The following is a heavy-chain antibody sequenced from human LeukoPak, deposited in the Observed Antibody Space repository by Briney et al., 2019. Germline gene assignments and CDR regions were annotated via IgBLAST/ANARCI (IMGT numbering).Heavy chain of an antibody. CDR3: ARDLGSGIAAAGTVLNDY. CDR2: INPSGGST. CDR1: GYTFTSYY. J-gene: IGHJ4*02. D-gene: IGHD6-13*01. Sequence: ASVKVSCKASGYTFTSYYMHWVRQAPGQGLEWMGIINPSGGSTSYAQKFQGRVTMTRDTSISTAYMELSRLRSDGTAVYYCARDLGSGIAAAGTVLNDYWGQGTLVAVSS. V-gene: IGHV1-46*01.